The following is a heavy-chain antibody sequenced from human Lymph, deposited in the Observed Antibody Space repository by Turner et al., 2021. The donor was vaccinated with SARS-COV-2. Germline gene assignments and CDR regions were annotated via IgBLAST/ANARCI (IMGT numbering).Heavy chain of an antibody. CDR3: AKDASVTSGYDCIDY. D-gene: IGHD5-12*01. CDR1: GFTFSSYA. CDR2: ISGSGGST. Sequence: EVQLLESGGGLVQPGGSLRLSCAASGFTFSSYAMRWVRQAPGKGVEWVEGISGSGGSTYYADYVKGRFTIFRDNSKNTMYLQMNRLRAEDTAVYFWAKDASVTSGYDCIDYWGQGTLVTVPS. J-gene: IGHJ4*02. V-gene: IGHV3-23*01.